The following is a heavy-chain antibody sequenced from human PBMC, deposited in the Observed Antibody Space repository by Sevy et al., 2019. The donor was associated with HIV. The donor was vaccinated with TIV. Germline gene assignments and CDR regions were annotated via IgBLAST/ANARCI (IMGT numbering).Heavy chain of an antibody. J-gene: IGHJ4*02. CDR2: ISNNGATT. D-gene: IGHD2-15*01. CDR3: ANIEDYSFPLDF. CDR1: GFTFSTYA. V-gene: IGHV3-23*01. Sequence: GGSLRLSCAASGFTFSTYAMNWVRQAPGKGLEWVSSISNNGATTYYTDSVKDRFTISRDNSKNLAYLQTNSLRTEDTAVYYCANIEDYSFPLDFWGQGTLVTVSS.